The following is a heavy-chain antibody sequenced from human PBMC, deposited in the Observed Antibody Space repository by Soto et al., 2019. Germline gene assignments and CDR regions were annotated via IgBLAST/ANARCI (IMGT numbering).Heavy chain of an antibody. CDR1: GFTFSSYA. Sequence: GGSLRLSCAASGFTFSSYAMNWVRQAPGKGLEWVSGISGNGGSTYYADSVKGRFTISRDNSRNTLYLQMSSLRAEDTAVYYCAKDPARILEWLLPFDYWGQGTLVTVSS. J-gene: IGHJ4*02. CDR2: ISGNGGST. CDR3: AKDPARILEWLLPFDY. V-gene: IGHV3-23*01. D-gene: IGHD3-3*01.